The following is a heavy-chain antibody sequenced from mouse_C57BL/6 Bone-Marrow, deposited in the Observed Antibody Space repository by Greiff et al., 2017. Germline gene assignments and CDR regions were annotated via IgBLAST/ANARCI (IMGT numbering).Heavy chain of an antibody. Sequence: QVQLQQSGAELARPGASVKLSCKASGYTFTSYGISWVKQSTGQGLEWIGEIYPRSGNTYYNEKFKGKATLTADKSSSTAYMELRSLTSEDSAIYFVGGYGAGAIYYCGSSFVAYWGQGTLVTVSA. D-gene: IGHD1-1*01. V-gene: IGHV1-81*01. CDR2: IYPRSGNT. CDR1: GYTFTSYG. CDR3: GGYGAGAIYYCGSSFVAY. J-gene: IGHJ3*01.